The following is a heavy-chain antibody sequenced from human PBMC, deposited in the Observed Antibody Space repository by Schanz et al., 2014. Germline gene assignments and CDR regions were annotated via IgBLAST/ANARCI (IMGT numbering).Heavy chain of an antibody. J-gene: IGHJ6*02. D-gene: IGHD2-15*01. CDR1: GFAFSSYS. CDR2: IATSSSTR. Sequence: QLVGSGGGLIQPGGSLRLSCTASGFAFSSYSMNWVRQAPGKGLEWLSYIATSSSTRHYADSVKGRFTISRDNAKNTLYLQMNSLSADDTAVFYCAKGMGYCSGGTCYDYYYYGLDVWGQGTTVTVSS. CDR3: AKGMGYCSGGTCYDYYYYGLDV. V-gene: IGHV3-48*04.